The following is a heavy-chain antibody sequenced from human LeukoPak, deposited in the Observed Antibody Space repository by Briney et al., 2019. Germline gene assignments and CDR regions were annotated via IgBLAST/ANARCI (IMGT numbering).Heavy chain of an antibody. CDR2: INTNTGNP. V-gene: IGHV7-4-1*02. J-gene: IGHJ5*02. CDR3: ARGSMCGSSWCCWFDP. CDR1: GYTFTSYA. Sequence: GASVKVSCKASGYTFTSYAMNWVRQAPGQGLEWMGWINTNTGNPTYAQGFTGRFVFSLDTSVSTAYLQISSLKAEDTAVYYCARGSMCGSSWCCWFDPWGQGTLVTVSS. D-gene: IGHD6-13*01.